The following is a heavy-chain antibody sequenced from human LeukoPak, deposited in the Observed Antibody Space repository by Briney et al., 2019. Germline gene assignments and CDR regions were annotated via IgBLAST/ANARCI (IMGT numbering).Heavy chain of an antibody. V-gene: IGHV1-69*13. D-gene: IGHD1-26*01. CDR1: GGTFSSYA. Sequence: VASVKVSCKASGGTFSSYAISWMRQAPGQGLEWMGGIIPIFGTANYAQKFQGRVTITADESTSTAYMELSSLRSEDTAVYYCASPRAGELLKPQHFDYWGQGTLVTVSS. J-gene: IGHJ4*02. CDR3: ASPRAGELLKPQHFDY. CDR2: IIPIFGTA.